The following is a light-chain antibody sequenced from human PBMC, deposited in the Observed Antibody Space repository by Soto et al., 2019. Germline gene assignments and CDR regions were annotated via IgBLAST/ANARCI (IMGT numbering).Light chain of an antibody. CDR1: QSIGYW. CDR3: QQYNSYFYT. J-gene: IGKJ2*01. V-gene: IGKV1-5*03. Sequence: DIQMTQSPSTLSASVGDRVTLICRASQSIGYWLAWYQQKPGKAPKVLIHKASSLASGVPSRFSGSGSGTQFTLTISSLQPHDFATYYCQQYNSYFYTFGQGTKLEI. CDR2: KAS.